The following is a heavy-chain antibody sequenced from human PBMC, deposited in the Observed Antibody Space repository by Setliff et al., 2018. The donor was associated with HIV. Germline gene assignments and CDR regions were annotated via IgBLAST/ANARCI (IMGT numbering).Heavy chain of an antibody. CDR2: IRQDGSEK. Sequence: PGGSLRLSCAASGFTFSSYWMSWVRQAPGKGLEWVANIRQDGSEKQYVDSVKGRFTISRDNAKNSLYLQMNSLRAEDTAVYYCATTSRSASHDYWGQGTLVTVS. CDR3: ATTSRSASHDY. V-gene: IGHV3-7*03. CDR1: GFTFSSYW. J-gene: IGHJ4*02.